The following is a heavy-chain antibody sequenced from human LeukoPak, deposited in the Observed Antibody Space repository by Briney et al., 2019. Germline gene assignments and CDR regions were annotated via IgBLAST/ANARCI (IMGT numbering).Heavy chain of an antibody. Sequence: SQTLSLTFPISAAGYTKCCGTWIWLRQSPSRGLEWLGRTYYRSKWYNYYAVSVKSLITINPDTSKNQFSLQLNSVTSEDTDVYKCGRIGEAEADYCGSKAHYYLCMARWLQGTTVTGAS. D-gene: IGHD2-21*01. CDR1: AAGYTKCCGT. V-gene: IGHV6-1*01. CDR3: GRIGEAEADYCGSKAHYYLCMAR. CDR2: TYYRSKWYN. J-gene: IGHJ6*02.